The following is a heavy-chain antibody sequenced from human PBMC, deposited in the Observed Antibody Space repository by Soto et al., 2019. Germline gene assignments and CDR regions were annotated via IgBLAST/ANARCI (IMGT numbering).Heavy chain of an antibody. V-gene: IGHV1-69*13. Sequence: ASVKVSCKASGGTFSSYAISWVRQAPGQGLEWMGGIIPIFGTANYAQKFQGRVTITADESTSTAYMELSSLRSEDTAVYYCARSTTVTTYLFDYWGQGTLVTVSS. CDR1: GGTFSSYA. CDR2: IIPIFGTA. J-gene: IGHJ4*02. CDR3: ARSTTVTTYLFDY. D-gene: IGHD4-4*01.